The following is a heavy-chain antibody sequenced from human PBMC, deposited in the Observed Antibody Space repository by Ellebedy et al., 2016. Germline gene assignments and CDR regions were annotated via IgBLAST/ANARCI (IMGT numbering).Heavy chain of an antibody. V-gene: IGHV3-30*18. CDR1: GFTFRSYD. CDR3: ANLGYCSTTSCSDNYHYYFMDF. CDR2: ISYDGSHK. Sequence: GESLKISXVASGFTFRSYDLHWVRQAPGKGLDWMAIISYDGSHKYYADSVKGRFTISRDNSKNTLYLQMNSLRAEDTAVYFCANLGYCSTTSCSDNYHYYFMDFWGKGTTVTVSS. J-gene: IGHJ6*03. D-gene: IGHD2-2*03.